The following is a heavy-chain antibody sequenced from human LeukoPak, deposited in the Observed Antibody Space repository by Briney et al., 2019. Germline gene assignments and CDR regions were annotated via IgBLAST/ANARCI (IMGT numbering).Heavy chain of an antibody. J-gene: IGHJ3*02. Sequence: ASVKVSCKASGYTFTSYGISWVRQAPGQGLEWMGWINPNSGGTNYAQKFQGRVTMTRDTSISTAYMELSRLRSDDTAVYYCARTRGFWSGYSFNDAFDIWGQGTMVTVSS. D-gene: IGHD3-3*01. CDR1: GYTFTSYG. V-gene: IGHV1-2*02. CDR3: ARTRGFWSGYSFNDAFDI. CDR2: INPNSGGT.